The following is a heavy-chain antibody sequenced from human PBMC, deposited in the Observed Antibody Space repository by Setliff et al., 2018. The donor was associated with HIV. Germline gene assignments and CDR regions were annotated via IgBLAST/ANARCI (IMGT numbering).Heavy chain of an antibody. V-gene: IGHV4-39*07. CDR3: ARNLDTSANYSTPFFDY. J-gene: IGHJ4*02. Sequence: KPSETLSLTCTVSGDSITSSDSCWGWIRQPPGKGLEWIGSVYYSGSTYYNPSLKSRVIISLDTSKKQVSLKVTSVTAADTALYYCARNLDTSANYSTPFFDYWGQATLVTVSS. CDR2: VYYSGST. CDR1: GDSITSSDSC. D-gene: IGHD3-22*01.